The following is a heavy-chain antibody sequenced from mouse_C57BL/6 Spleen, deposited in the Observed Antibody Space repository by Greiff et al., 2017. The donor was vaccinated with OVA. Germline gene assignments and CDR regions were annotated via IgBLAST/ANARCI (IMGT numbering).Heavy chain of an antibody. Sequence: VKDRFTISRDDSESMLYLQMNNLKTEDTAMYYCVRPNYEYGVEFDYWGQGTTLTVSS. D-gene: IGHD2-4*01. V-gene: IGHV10-1*01. CDR3: VRPNYEYGVEFDY. J-gene: IGHJ2*01.